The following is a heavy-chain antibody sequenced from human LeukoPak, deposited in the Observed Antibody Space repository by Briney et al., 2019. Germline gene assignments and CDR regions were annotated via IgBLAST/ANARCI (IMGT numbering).Heavy chain of an antibody. Sequence: ASVKVSCKASGYTFTSYGISWVRQAPGQGIEWMGWISAYNGNTNYAQKLQGRVTMTTDTSTSTAYMELRSLRSDDTAVYYCASFAGGYYGSGSYYNSPNDYWGQGTLVTVSS. CDR1: GYTFTSYG. J-gene: IGHJ4*02. CDR3: ASFAGGYYGSGSYYNSPNDY. V-gene: IGHV1-18*01. D-gene: IGHD3-10*01. CDR2: ISAYNGNT.